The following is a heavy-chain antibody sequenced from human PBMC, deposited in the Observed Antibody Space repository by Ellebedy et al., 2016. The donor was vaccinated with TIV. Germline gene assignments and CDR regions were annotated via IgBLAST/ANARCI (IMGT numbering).Heavy chain of an antibody. CDR1: GFTFSDYY. V-gene: IGHV3-11*01. D-gene: IGHD6-19*01. J-gene: IGHJ6*02. CDR2: ISSSGSTI. Sequence: GESLKISXAASGFTFSDYYMSWIRQAPGKGLEWVSYISSSGSTIYYADSVKGRFTISRDNAKNSLYLQMNSLRAEDTALYYCAKDMAVAGTQNYYYYGMDVWGQGTTVTVSS. CDR3: AKDMAVAGTQNYYYYGMDV.